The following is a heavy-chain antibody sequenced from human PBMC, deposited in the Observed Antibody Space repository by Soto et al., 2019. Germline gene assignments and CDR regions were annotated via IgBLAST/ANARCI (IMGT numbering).Heavy chain of an antibody. CDR3: ARLEGMIADTAMADYYYYGMDV. V-gene: IGHV1-69*13. J-gene: IGHJ6*02. CDR2: IIPIFRTT. Sequence: AASVKVSCKASGGTFSSYAISWVRQAPGQGLEWMGGIIPIFRTTNYAQKFQGRVTITADESTSTAYMELSSLRSEDTAVYYCARLEGMIADTAMADYYYYGMDVWGLGTTVTVSS. D-gene: IGHD5-18*01. CDR1: GGTFSSYA.